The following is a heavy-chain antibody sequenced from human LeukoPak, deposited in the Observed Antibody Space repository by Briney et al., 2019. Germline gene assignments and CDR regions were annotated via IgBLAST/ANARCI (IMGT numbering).Heavy chain of an antibody. CDR3: AKDGSVYFDAFDI. J-gene: IGHJ3*02. V-gene: IGHV3-53*01. CDR2: IYSGGST. D-gene: IGHD3-10*01. Sequence: GGSLRLSCAASGFTVSSNYMSWVRQAPGKGLEWVSVIYSGGSTYYADSVKGRFTISRDNSKNTLYLQMNSLRAEDTAVYYCAKDGSVYFDAFDIWGQGTMVTVSS. CDR1: GFTVSSNY.